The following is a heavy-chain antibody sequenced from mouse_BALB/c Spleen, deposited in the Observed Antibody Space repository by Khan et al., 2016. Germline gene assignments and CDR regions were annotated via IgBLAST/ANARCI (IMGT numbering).Heavy chain of an antibody. CDR2: INPDSSTL. CDR3: ARLGQLLKVDY. V-gene: IGHV4-1*02. J-gene: IGHJ2*01. CDR1: GFDFSRYW. Sequence: EVKLLESGGGLVQPGGSLKLSCAASGFDFSRYWMSWLRQAPGKGLEWIGEINPDSSTLNYTPSLTDKFIISRDNAKNKLYLHTSKVRSEDTAIYNGARLGQLLKVDYGGQGTTLTVSS. D-gene: IGHD2-1*01.